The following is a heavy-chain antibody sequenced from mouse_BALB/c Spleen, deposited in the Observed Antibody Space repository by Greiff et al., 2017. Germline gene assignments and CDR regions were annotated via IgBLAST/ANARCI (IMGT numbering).Heavy chain of an antibody. CDR2: ISSGGSYT. Sequence: EVQGVESGGGLVKPGGSLKLSCAASGFTFSSYAMSWVRQTPEKRLEWVATISSGGSYTYYPDSVKGRFTISRDNAKNTLYLQMSSLRSEDTAMYYCARLYEGYAMDYWGQGTSVTVSS. J-gene: IGHJ4*01. CDR1: GFTFSSYA. D-gene: IGHD1-1*01. CDR3: ARLYEGYAMDY. V-gene: IGHV5-9-3*01.